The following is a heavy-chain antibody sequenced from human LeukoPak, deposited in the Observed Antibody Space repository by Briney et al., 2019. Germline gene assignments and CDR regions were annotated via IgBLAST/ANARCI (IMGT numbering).Heavy chain of an antibody. Sequence: SETLSLTCAVYGGSFSGYYWSWIRQPPGKGLEWIGEINHSGSTNYNPSLKSRVTISVDTSKNQFSLKLSSVTAADTAVYYCARHRVLRSSLDPWGQGTLVTVSS. CDR2: INHSGST. J-gene: IGHJ5*02. D-gene: IGHD3-10*01. V-gene: IGHV4-34*01. CDR3: ARHRVLRSSLDP. CDR1: GGSFSGYY.